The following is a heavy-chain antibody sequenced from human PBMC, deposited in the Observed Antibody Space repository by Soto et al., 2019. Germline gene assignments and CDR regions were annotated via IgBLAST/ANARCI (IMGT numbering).Heavy chain of an antibody. Sequence: GGSLRLSCAASGFTFTSFAVSWVRQAPGKGLEWVSAISGSGGATYYADSVKGRFTVSRDNSRNTVYLQVDSLRVEDTAVYHCETGEWLSTSYFNFWGKGTLVTVSS. J-gene: IGHJ4*02. V-gene: IGHV3-23*01. CDR1: GFTFTSFA. CDR2: ISGSGGAT. D-gene: IGHD3-3*01. CDR3: ETGEWLSTSYFNF.